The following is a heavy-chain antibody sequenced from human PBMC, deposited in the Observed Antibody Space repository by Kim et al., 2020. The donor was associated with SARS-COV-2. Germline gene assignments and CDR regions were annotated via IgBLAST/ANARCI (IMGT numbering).Heavy chain of an antibody. CDR1: GFKVSDYG. CDR2: ISWHGRDK. V-gene: IGHV3-30*18. Sequence: GGSLRLSCVASGFKVSDYGMHWVRQGPGKGLEWLAVISWHGRDKDYEDSVKGRFTVSKDRSKNTLYLEMNSLRPDDTAVYYCAKVVGHGDIFAFDLWGQG. CDR3: AKVVGHGDIFAFDL. D-gene: IGHD4-17*01. J-gene: IGHJ3*01.